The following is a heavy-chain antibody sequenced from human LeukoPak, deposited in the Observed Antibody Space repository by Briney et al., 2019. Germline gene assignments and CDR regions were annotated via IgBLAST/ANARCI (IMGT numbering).Heavy chain of an antibody. CDR2: IYYSGST. CDR3: ARRIAAAGYVDWFDP. CDR1: GGSISSGDYY. D-gene: IGHD6-13*01. V-gene: IGHV4-30-4*01. J-gene: IGHJ5*02. Sequence: SETLSLTCTVSGGSISSGDYYWSWIRQPPGKGLEWIGYIYYSGSTYYNPSLKSRVTISVDTSKNQFSLKLSSVTAADTAVYYCARRIAAAGYVDWFDPWGQGTLVTVSS.